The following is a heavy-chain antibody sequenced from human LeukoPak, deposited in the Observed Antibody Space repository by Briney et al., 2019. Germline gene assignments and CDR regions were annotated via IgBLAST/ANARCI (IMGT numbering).Heavy chain of an antibody. Sequence: GGSLRLSCAASGFTFSSYAMSWVRQAPGKGLEWVSAISGSGGSTYYADSVKGRFTISRDNSKNTLYLQMNSVRAEDTAVYYCAKRPGYYDSSGYYFDYWGQGTLVTVSS. CDR1: GFTFSSYA. CDR3: AKRPGYYDSSGYYFDY. J-gene: IGHJ4*02. D-gene: IGHD3-22*01. V-gene: IGHV3-23*01. CDR2: ISGSGGST.